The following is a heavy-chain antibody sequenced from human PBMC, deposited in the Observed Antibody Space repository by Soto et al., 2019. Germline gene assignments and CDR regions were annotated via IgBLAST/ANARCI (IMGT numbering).Heavy chain of an antibody. V-gene: IGHV1-69*02. CDR3: VGSGYSGDAFDI. CDR1: GGTFSSYT. Sequence: QVQLVQSGAEVKKPGSSVKVSCKASGGTFSSYTISWVRQAPGQGLEWMGRIIPILGIANYAQKFQGRVTISADKSTSTAYMELSSLRSEDTAVYYCVGSGYSGDAFDIWGQGTMVTVSS. CDR2: IIPILGIA. D-gene: IGHD3-22*01. J-gene: IGHJ3*02.